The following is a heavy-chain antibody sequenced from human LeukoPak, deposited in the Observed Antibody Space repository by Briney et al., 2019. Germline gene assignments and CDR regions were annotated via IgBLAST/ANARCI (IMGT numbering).Heavy chain of an antibody. J-gene: IGHJ4*02. CDR1: GFTFSSYS. Sequence: GGSLRLSCAASGFTFSSYSMNWVRQAPGKGLEWVSYISSSSTIYYADSVKGRFTISRDNAKNSLYLQMNSLRDEDTAVYYCARSEYPDLDYWGQGTLVTVSS. D-gene: IGHD2-2*02. V-gene: IGHV3-48*02. CDR2: ISSSSTI. CDR3: ARSEYPDLDY.